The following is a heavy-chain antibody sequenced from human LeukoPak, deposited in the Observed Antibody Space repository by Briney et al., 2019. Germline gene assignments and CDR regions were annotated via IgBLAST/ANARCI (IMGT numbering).Heavy chain of an antibody. CDR2: IRYDGSNK. D-gene: IGHD5-18*01. V-gene: IGHV3-30*02. J-gene: IGHJ4*02. CDR1: GFTFSSYG. Sequence: PGGSLRLSCAAYGFTFSSYGMHWVRQAPGKGLEWVAFIRYDGSNKYYADSVKGRFTISRDNSKNTLYLQMNSLRAEDTAVYYCAGETSSYGYFDYWGQGTLVTVSS. CDR3: AGETSSYGYFDY.